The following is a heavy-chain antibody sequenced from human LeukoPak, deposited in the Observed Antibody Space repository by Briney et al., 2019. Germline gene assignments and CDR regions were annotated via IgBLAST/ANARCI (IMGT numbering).Heavy chain of an antibody. Sequence: GGSLRLSCAVSGFTVSGNYMTWVRKAPGKGLEWVGFIRSKIYGGTPEYAASVQGRFTISRDDSKGIAYLQMNSPKTEDTAVYYCTRGQTPYYWGQGTLVTVSS. CDR1: GFTVSGNY. CDR2: IRSKIYGGTP. J-gene: IGHJ4*02. V-gene: IGHV3-49*04. CDR3: TRGQTPYY.